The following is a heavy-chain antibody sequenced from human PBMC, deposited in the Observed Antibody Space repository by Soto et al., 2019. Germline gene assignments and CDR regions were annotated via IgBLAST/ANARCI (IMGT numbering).Heavy chain of an antibody. V-gene: IGHV4-34*01. CDR2: INYRGSS. J-gene: IGHJ6*02. D-gene: IGHD3-3*02. CDR3: VRGQPHRITIFEVVIRSYDYGMDV. CDR1: GGSFTGYY. Sequence: QVQLQQWGAGLLKPSETLSLTCAVYGGSFTGYYWTWIRQTPGKGLEWIGEINYRGSSYYNPSLESRSSLAVDTSKNQFSLKLRSVTAAATAVYFCVRGQPHRITIFEVVIRSYDYGMDVWGQGTTVTVSS.